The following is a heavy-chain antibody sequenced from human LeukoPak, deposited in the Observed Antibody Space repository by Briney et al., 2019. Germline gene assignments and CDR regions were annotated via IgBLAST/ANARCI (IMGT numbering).Heavy chain of an antibody. J-gene: IGHJ6*02. V-gene: IGHV4-31*03. CDR2: IYYSGST. CDR1: GDSISSGGYY. D-gene: IGHD2-8*01. Sequence: PSQTLSLTCTVSGDSISSGGYYWSWIRQHPGKGLEWIGYIYYSGSTYYNPSLKSRVTISVDTSKNQFSLKLSSVTAADTAVYYCARDRVGLTYYGMDVWGQGTTVTVSS. CDR3: ARDRVGLTYYGMDV.